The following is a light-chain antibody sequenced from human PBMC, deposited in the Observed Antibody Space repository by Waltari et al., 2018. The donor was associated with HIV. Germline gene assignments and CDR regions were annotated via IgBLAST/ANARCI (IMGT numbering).Light chain of an antibody. CDR2: WAS. J-gene: IGKJ1*01. CDR3: QQHYSTWT. Sequence: DIVMTQSPDSLAVSLGERATINCKSSQSVLYSSNNKNYLTWYQQKPGQPPRLLIYWASTRESGVPDRFSGSGSGTDFTLTISSLQAEDVAVHYCQQHYSTWTFGQGTKVEIK. CDR1: QSVLYSSNNKNY. V-gene: IGKV4-1*01.